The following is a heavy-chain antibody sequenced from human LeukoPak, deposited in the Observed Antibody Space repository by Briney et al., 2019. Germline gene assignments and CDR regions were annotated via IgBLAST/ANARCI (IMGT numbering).Heavy chain of an antibody. Sequence: GGSLRLSYAASGFTFSSYGMHWVRQAPGKGLEWVAFMRYDGSNRNYADSVKGRFTISRDNSKNTLYLQMNSLRAEDTAVYYCAKGVKVPLLRYFSYYMDVWGKGTTVTISS. V-gene: IGHV3-30*02. J-gene: IGHJ6*03. CDR2: MRYDGSNR. CDR1: GFTFSSYG. CDR3: AKGVKVPLLRYFSYYMDV. D-gene: IGHD3-9*01.